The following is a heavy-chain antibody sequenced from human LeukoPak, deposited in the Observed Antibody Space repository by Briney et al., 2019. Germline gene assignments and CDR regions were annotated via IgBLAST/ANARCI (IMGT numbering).Heavy chain of an antibody. CDR3: ARAPATAMVRFDY. CDR2: ISSSGSTI. CDR1: GFTFSSYE. Sequence: GGSLRLSCAASGFTFSSYEMNWVRQAPGKGLEWVSCISSSGSTIYYADSVKGRFTISRDNAKNSLYLQMNSLRAEDTAVYYCARAPATAMVRFDYWGQGTLVTVSS. J-gene: IGHJ4*02. D-gene: IGHD5-18*01. V-gene: IGHV3-48*03.